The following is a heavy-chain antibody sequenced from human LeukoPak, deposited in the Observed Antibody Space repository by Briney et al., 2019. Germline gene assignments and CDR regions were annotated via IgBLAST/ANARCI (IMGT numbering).Heavy chain of an antibody. CDR3: ARGWRFYYGSGRSDAFDI. J-gene: IGHJ3*02. V-gene: IGHV4-34*01. Sequence: SETLSLTCAVYGGSFSGYYWSWIRQPPGKGLEWIGEINHSGSTNYNPSLKSRVTISVDTSKNQFSLKLSSVTAADTAVYFCARGWRFYYGSGRSDAFDIWGQGTMVTVSS. CDR2: INHSGST. CDR1: GGSFSGYY. D-gene: IGHD3-10*01.